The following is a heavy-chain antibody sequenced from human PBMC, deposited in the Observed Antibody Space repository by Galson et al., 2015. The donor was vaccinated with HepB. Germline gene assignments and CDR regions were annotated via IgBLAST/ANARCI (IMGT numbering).Heavy chain of an antibody. CDR1: GYSFTSYW. Sequence: QSGAEVKKPGESLRISCKGSGYSFTSYWISWVRQMPGKGLEWMGRIDPSDSYTNYSPSFQGHVTISADKSISTAYLQWSSLKASDTAMYYCARRRMDIVATTDYYYYGMDVWGQGTTVTVSS. CDR3: ARRRMDIVATTDYYYYGMDV. V-gene: IGHV5-10-1*01. CDR2: IDPSDSYT. D-gene: IGHD5-12*01. J-gene: IGHJ6*02.